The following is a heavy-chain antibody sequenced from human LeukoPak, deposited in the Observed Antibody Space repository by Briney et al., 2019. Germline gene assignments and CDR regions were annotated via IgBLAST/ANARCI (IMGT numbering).Heavy chain of an antibody. J-gene: IGHJ4*02. CDR1: GGSISSYY. D-gene: IGHD6-13*01. Sequence: PSETLSLTCTVSGGSISSYYWSWIRQPAGKGLEWIGRIYTSGSTNYNPSLKSRVTMSVDTSKNQFSLKLSSVTAADTAVYYCARSGYSSSPWEFDYWGQGTLVTVSS. V-gene: IGHV4-4*07. CDR3: ARSGYSSSPWEFDY. CDR2: IYTSGST.